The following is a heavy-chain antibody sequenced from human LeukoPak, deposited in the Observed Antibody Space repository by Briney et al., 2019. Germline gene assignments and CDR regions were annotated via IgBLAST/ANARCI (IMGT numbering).Heavy chain of an antibody. CDR2: ISYSGTT. V-gene: IGHV4-39*07. Sequence: SETLSLTCTVSGDSMSSGDYYWAWVRQPPGKGLEWIGSISYSGTTFYKPSLTSRVAISIDASKSQFSLRLRSVTAADTAVYYCVRETTSTAHYWGQGTLATVSS. J-gene: IGHJ4*02. CDR3: VRETTSTAHY. D-gene: IGHD1-14*01. CDR1: GDSMSSGDYY.